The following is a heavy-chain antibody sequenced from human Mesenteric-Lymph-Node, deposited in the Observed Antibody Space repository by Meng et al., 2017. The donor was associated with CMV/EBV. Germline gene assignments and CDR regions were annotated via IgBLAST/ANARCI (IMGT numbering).Heavy chain of an antibody. CDR2: TRDKARSYTT. Sequence: LSLTCAASGFLFSDHYMDWVRQAPGKGLEWVGRTRDKARSYTTEYAASVKGRFSISRDDSKNSLYLQMNSLKTEDTAVYYCARVPGVSWGYGLDVWGQGTTVTVSS. J-gene: IGHJ6*02. V-gene: IGHV3-72*01. CDR1: GFLFSDHY. D-gene: IGHD7-27*01. CDR3: ARVPGVSWGYGLDV.